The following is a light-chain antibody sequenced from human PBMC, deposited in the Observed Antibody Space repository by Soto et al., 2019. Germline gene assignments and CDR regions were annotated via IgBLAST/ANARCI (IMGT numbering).Light chain of an antibody. V-gene: IGKV1-5*01. CDR3: QQYNSYLWT. CDR1: QSISSW. J-gene: IGKJ1*01. Sequence: DIQMNQSPSTLSASVGDRVTITCRASQSISSWLAWYQQKPGKAPKLLIYDASSLESGVPSRFSGSGSGTEFTLTISSLQPDDFATYFCQQYNSYLWTFGQGTRWIP. CDR2: DAS.